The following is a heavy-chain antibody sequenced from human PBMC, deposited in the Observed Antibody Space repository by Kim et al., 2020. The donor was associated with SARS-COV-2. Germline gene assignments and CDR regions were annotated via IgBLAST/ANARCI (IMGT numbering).Heavy chain of an antibody. CDR3: VTGGASYYAH. CDR1: GFTFSSYG. J-gene: IGHJ4*02. CDR2: ISSNGGST. D-gene: IGHD3-22*01. Sequence: GGSLRLSCSASGFTFSSYGVHWVRQAPGKGLEYVSAISSNGGSTNYADSVKGRFTISRDNSKNTLYLQMSSLRAEDTAVYYCVTGGASYYAHWGQGTLVTVSS. V-gene: IGHV3-64D*06.